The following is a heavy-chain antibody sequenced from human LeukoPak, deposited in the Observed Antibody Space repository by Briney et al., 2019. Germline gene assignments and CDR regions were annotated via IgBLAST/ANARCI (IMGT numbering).Heavy chain of an antibody. Sequence: GGSLRLSCAASGFTVSSNYMSWVRQAPGKGLEWVSVIYSGGSTYYADSVKGRFTISRDNSKNTLYLQMNSLRAEDTAVYYCARDRVQGTMVRGVTPYGMDVWGQGTTVTVSS. D-gene: IGHD3-10*01. CDR1: GFTVSSNY. CDR3: ARDRVQGTMVRGVTPYGMDV. CDR2: IYSGGST. J-gene: IGHJ6*02. V-gene: IGHV3-53*01.